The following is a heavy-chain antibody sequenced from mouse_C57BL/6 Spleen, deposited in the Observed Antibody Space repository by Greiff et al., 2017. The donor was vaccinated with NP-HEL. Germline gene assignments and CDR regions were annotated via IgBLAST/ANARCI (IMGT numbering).Heavy chain of an antibody. Sequence: QVQLQQPGAELMKPGASVKLSCKASGYTFTSYWMQWVKQRPGQGLEWIGEIDPSDSYTNYNQKFKGKATLTVDTSSSTAYMQLSSLTSEDSAVYYCARNYDYLFAYWGQGTLVTVSA. D-gene: IGHD2-4*01. CDR1: GYTFTSYW. CDR3: ARNYDYLFAY. V-gene: IGHV1-50*01. CDR2: IDPSDSYT. J-gene: IGHJ3*01.